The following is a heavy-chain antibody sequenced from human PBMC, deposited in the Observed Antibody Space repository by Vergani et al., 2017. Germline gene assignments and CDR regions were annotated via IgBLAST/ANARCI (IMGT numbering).Heavy chain of an antibody. J-gene: IGHJ6*04. CDR2: IYSGGST. Sequence: EVQLVESGGGLIQPGGSLRLYCAASGFTVSSNYMSWVRQAPGKGLEWVSVIYSGGSTYYADSVKGRFTISRDNSKNTLYLQMNSLRAEDTAVYYCASGIVVVPAAMGVWGKGTTVTVSS. CDR3: ASGIVVVPAAMGV. D-gene: IGHD2-2*01. V-gene: IGHV3-53*01. CDR1: GFTVSSNY.